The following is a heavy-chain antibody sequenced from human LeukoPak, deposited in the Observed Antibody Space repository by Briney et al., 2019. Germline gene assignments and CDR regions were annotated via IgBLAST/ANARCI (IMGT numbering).Heavy chain of an antibody. CDR2: ISSSSSTI. V-gene: IGHV3-48*01. CDR1: GFTFTSYS. J-gene: IGHJ4*02. Sequence: GGSLRLSCAASGFTFTSYSMNWVRQAPGQGLEWGSYISSSSSTIYYADSVKGRFTISRDNAKNSLYLHMSSLRTEDTGFYYFSRSSGWERHFDDWGQGTLVTVSS. CDR3: SRSSGWERHFDD. D-gene: IGHD6-19*01.